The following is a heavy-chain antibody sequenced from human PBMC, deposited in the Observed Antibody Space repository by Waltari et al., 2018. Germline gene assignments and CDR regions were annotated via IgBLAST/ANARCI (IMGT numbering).Heavy chain of an antibody. V-gene: IGHV4-34*01. CDR1: GGSFTGYS. J-gene: IGHJ4*02. D-gene: IGHD6-19*01. Sequence: QVQLQQWGAGLLKPSETLSLPCAVSGGSFTGYSWIWIRQPPGKGLEWIGEINHSGSTNYNPSLKIRVTISVDTSKNQCSLKLSSVTAADTAVYYCARGSIAVAGLRIFDYWGQGTLVTVSS. CDR2: INHSGST. CDR3: ARGSIAVAGLRIFDY.